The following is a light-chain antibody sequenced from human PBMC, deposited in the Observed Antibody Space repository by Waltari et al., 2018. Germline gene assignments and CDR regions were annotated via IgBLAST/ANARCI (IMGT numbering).Light chain of an antibody. CDR3: QQYYSSPNT. CDR2: WAS. Sequence: DIVMTQSPDSLAVSLGERAVINCKSSQSVFHTNDKNYLAWYQQKPGQPPKLLIYWASTRDSGVPARFSGSGSGTDFTLAISSLQPEDVAVYVCQQYYSSPNTFGQGTKVEIK. CDR1: QSVFHTNDKNY. V-gene: IGKV4-1*01. J-gene: IGKJ2*01.